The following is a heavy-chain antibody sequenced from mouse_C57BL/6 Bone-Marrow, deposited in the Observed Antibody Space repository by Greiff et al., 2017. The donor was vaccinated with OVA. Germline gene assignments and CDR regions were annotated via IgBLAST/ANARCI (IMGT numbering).Heavy chain of an antibody. J-gene: IGHJ3*01. CDR1: GYTFTSYG. D-gene: IGHD4-1*01. V-gene: IGHV1-81*01. Sequence: QVQLQQSGAELARPGASVKLSCKASGYTFTSYGISWVKQRTGQGLEWIGEIYPRSGNTYYNEKFKGKATLTADKSSSTAYMELRSLTSEDYAVYFCARRSKLGFAYWGQGTLVTVSA. CDR2: IYPRSGNT. CDR3: ARRSKLGFAY.